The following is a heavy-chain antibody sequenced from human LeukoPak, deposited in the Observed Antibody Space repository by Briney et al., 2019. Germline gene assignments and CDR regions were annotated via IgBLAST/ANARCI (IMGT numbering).Heavy chain of an antibody. CDR1: GFTFSSYS. J-gene: IGHJ4*02. Sequence: GRSLRLSCAASGFTFSSYSMNWVRQAPGKGLEWVSSISSSSSYIYYADSGKGRFTISRDNAKNSLYLQMNSLRAEDTAVYCCARDAPYYDFWSGPFWGQGTLVTVSS. CDR3: ARDAPYYDFWSGPF. V-gene: IGHV3-21*01. D-gene: IGHD3-3*01. CDR2: ISSSSSYI.